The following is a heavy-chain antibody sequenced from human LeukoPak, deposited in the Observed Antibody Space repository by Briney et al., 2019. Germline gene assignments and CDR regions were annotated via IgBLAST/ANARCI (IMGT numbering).Heavy chain of an antibody. V-gene: IGHV1-8*01. D-gene: IGHD6-19*01. CDR1: GYTFTSYD. Sequence: ASVKVSCKASGYTFTSYDINWVRQATGQGLEWMGWMNPNSGNTGCAQKFQGRVTMTRNTSISTAYMELSSLRSEDTAAYYCARGRGAVAGLNYWGQGTLVTVSS. J-gene: IGHJ4*02. CDR2: MNPNSGNT. CDR3: ARGRGAVAGLNY.